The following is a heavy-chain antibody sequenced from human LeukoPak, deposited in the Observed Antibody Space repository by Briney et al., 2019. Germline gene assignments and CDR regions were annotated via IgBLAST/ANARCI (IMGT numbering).Heavy chain of an antibody. J-gene: IGHJ4*02. D-gene: IGHD3-3*01. CDR1: GYTFTGYY. Sequence: ASVKVSCKASGYTFTGYYMHWVRQAPGQGLEWMGWINPNSGGTNYAQKFQGRVTMTRDTSISTAYMELSRLRSDDTAVYYCARAPPPYDFWSGYFPHFDYWGQGTLVTVSS. CDR2: INPNSGGT. V-gene: IGHV1-2*02. CDR3: ARAPPPYDFWSGYFPHFDY.